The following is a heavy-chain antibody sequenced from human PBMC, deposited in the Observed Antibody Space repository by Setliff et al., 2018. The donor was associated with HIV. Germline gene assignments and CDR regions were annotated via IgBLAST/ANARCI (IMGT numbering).Heavy chain of an antibody. CDR3: ARGYYNFWSGTDGFGY. CDR2: IIPVFGPP. D-gene: IGHD3-3*01. J-gene: IGHJ4*02. CDR1: GGTFSIFS. Sequence: VKVSCKTSGGTFSIFSITWVRQAPGQGLEWMGGIIPVFGPPNYAQRFQRRLTITADESTNTAYMELSSLKSEDTAVYYCARGYYNFWSGTDGFGYWGQGTLVTVS. V-gene: IGHV1-69*13.